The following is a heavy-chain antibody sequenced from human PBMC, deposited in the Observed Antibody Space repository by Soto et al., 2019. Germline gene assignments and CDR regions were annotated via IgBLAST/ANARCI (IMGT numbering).Heavy chain of an antibody. CDR1: GFTFSSYS. D-gene: IGHD3-22*01. CDR2: ISSSGSYI. V-gene: IGHV3-21*01. CDR3: ARSYDSSGYYFLYGMDV. J-gene: IGHJ6*02. Sequence: GGSLRLSCAASGFTFSSYSMSWVRQAPGKGLEWVSSISSSGSYIYYADAAKGRFTISRENAKNSLYLQMNSLRAEDTAVYYGARSYDSSGYYFLYGMDVWGQGTTVTVSS.